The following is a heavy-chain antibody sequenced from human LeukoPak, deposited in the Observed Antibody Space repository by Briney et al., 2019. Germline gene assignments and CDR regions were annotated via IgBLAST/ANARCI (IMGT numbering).Heavy chain of an antibody. V-gene: IGHV4-4*07. Sequence: SETLSLTCTVSGGSISSYYWSWIRQPPGKGLEWIGRIYTGGSTNYNPSLKSRVTMSLDTSKNQFSLKLNSVTAADTAVYYCARVGYGSGHDYWGQGTLVTVSS. CDR2: IYTGGST. CDR3: ARVGYGSGHDY. CDR1: GGSISSYY. D-gene: IGHD6-19*01. J-gene: IGHJ4*01.